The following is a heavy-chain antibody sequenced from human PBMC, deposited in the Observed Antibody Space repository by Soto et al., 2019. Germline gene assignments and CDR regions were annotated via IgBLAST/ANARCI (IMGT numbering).Heavy chain of an antibody. J-gene: IGHJ6*02. Sequence: ASVNVSCKASGYTFIGYYMHWVRQAPGQGLEWMGWINPNSGGTNYAQKFQGRVTMTRDTSINTAYMELSRLRSDDTAEYYCARYEFSTRHSGVMDVCGQGSTVT. CDR1: GYTFIGYY. CDR2: INPNSGGT. CDR3: ARYEFSTRHSGVMDV. D-gene: IGHD3-16*02. V-gene: IGHV1-2*02.